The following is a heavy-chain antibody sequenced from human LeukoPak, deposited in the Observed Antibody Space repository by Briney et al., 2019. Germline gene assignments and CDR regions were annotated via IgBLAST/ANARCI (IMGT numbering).Heavy chain of an antibody. J-gene: IGHJ4*02. CDR2: ISYDGSNN. V-gene: IGHV3-30*18. CDR1: GFTFSSYG. Sequence: PGRSLRLSCAASGFTFSSYGMHWVRQAPGKGLEWVAVISYDGSNNYYADSVKGRFTISRDNSKNTLYLQMNSLRAEDTAVYYCAKDLTVVTRAPYFDYWGQGTLVTVSS. D-gene: IGHD4-23*01. CDR3: AKDLTVVTRAPYFDY.